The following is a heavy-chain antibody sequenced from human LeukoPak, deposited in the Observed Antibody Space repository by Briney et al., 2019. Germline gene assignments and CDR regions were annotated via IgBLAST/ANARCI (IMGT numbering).Heavy chain of an antibody. V-gene: IGHV3-15*01. CDR3: TTKIFSYYYDSSGYNTRTLDYYYYGMDV. CDR1: GFTFSNAW. D-gene: IGHD3-22*01. J-gene: IGHJ6*02. Sequence: GGSLRLSCAASGFTFSNAWMSWVRQAPGKGLEWVGRIKSKTDGGTTDYAAPVKGRFTISRDDSKNTLYLQMNSLKTEDTAVYYCTTKIFSYYYDSSGYNTRTLDYYYYGMDVWGQGTTVTVSS. CDR2: IKSKTDGGTT.